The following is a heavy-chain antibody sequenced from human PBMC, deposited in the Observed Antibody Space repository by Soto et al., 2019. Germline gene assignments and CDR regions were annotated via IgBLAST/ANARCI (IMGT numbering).Heavy chain of an antibody. CDR2: IYNSGGS. Sequence: QVQLQESGPGLVKPSQTLSLTCSVSGASVRSGDYYWSSIRKAPGKGLEWIGYIYNSGGSYYNPCLKGRLTISIDISTNQFSLKWNSVTAADTAIYYCVGTGTTDDYWGRGTRVTVSS. V-gene: IGHV4-30-4*01. D-gene: IGHD4-17*01. J-gene: IGHJ4*02. CDR1: GASVRSGDYY. CDR3: VGTGTTDDY.